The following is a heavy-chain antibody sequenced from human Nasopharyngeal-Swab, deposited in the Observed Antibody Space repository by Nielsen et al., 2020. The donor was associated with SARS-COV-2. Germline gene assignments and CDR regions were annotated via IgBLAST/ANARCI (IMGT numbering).Heavy chain of an antibody. Sequence: SETLSLTCTVSGGSISSSSYYWGWIRQPPGKGLEWIGSIYYSGSTYYNPSLKSRVTISVNTPKTQFSLKLSSVTAADTAVYYCATEPRKITIFGVVTSPGYYGMDVWGQGTTVTVSS. J-gene: IGHJ6*02. D-gene: IGHD3-3*01. CDR1: GGSISSSSYY. CDR3: ATEPRKITIFGVVTSPGYYGMDV. CDR2: IYYSGST. V-gene: IGHV4-39*01.